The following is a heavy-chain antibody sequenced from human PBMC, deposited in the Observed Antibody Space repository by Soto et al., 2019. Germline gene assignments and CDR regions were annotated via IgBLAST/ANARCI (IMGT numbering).Heavy chain of an antibody. D-gene: IGHD1-1*01. CDR1: EFTFSNFW. CDR2: INDDGSST. Sequence: GRPLRLRCTASEFTFSNFWMRFIRQVPGKGPEWVSRINDDGSSTNYADSVKGRFTISRDNAKNTLYLQMNDLRAEDTAVYYCTRGPRSTSTGTGAFWGEGTLVTVSS. J-gene: IGHJ4*02. V-gene: IGHV3-74*01. CDR3: TRGPRSTSTGTGAF.